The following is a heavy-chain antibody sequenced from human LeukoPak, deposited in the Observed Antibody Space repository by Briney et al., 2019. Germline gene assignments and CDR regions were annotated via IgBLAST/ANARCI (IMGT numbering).Heavy chain of an antibody. V-gene: IGHV3-72*01. J-gene: IGHJ4*02. CDR3: ARGKYSSGWYNDY. D-gene: IGHD6-19*01. CDR1: GFTFSDHY. CDR2: TRNKARGYTT. Sequence: GGSLRLSCAASGFTFSDHYMDWVRQAPGKGLEWVGRTRNKARGYTTEYAASVKGRFTISRDGSKNSLYLQMNSLKTEDTAVYYCARGKYSSGWYNDYWGQGTLVTVSS.